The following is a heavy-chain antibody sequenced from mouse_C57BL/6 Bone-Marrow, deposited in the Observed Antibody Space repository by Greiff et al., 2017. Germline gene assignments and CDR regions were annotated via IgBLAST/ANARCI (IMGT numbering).Heavy chain of an antibody. Sequence: QVQLQQSGAELVKPGASVKLSCKASGYTFTSYWMQWVKQRPGQGLEWIGEIDPSDSYTNYNQKFKGKATLTVDTSSSTAYMQLSSLTSEDSAVYYCAWVYDWAYWGQGTLVTVSA. J-gene: IGHJ3*01. CDR3: AWVYDWAY. V-gene: IGHV1-50*01. CDR2: IDPSDSYT. CDR1: GYTFTSYW. D-gene: IGHD2-12*01.